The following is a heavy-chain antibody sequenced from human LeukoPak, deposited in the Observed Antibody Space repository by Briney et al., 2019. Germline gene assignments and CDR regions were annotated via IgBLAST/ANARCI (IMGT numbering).Heavy chain of an antibody. J-gene: IGHJ4*02. CDR3: AKMLVLYRFDY. Sequence: ASVKVSCKASGYTFSSYGISWVRQAPGQGLEWMGWISAYNGNTNYAQKLQGRVTMTTDTSTSTAYMELRSLRSDDTAVYYCAKMLVLYRFDYWGQGTLVTVSS. V-gene: IGHV1-18*01. CDR1: GYTFSSYG. D-gene: IGHD6-6*01. CDR2: ISAYNGNT.